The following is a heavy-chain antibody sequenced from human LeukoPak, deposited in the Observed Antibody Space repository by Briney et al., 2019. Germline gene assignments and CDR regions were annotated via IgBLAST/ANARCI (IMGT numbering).Heavy chain of an antibody. CDR2: INHSGST. CDR3: ARHGNSGWYSFVGSHFDY. CDR1: GGSISSSSYY. J-gene: IGHJ4*02. Sequence: PSETLSLTCTVSGGSISSSSYYWSWIRQPPGKGLEWIGEINHSGSTNYNPSLKSRVTISVDTSKNQFSLKLSSVTAADTAVYYCARHGNSGWYSFVGSHFDYWGQGTLVTVSS. D-gene: IGHD6-19*01. V-gene: IGHV4-39*01.